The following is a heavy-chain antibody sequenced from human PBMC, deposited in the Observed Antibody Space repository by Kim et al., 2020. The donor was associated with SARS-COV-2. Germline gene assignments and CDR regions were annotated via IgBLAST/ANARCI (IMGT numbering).Heavy chain of an antibody. Sequence: GGSLRLSCAASGFTFSSYAMHWVRQAPGKGLEWVAVISYDGSNKYYADSVKGRFTISRDNSKNTLYLQMNSLRAEDTAVYYCARGGRAFYYYDSSGPLTNWGQGTLVTVSS. J-gene: IGHJ4*02. V-gene: IGHV3-30*04. CDR1: GFTFSSYA. CDR2: ISYDGSNK. CDR3: ARGGRAFYYYDSSGPLTN. D-gene: IGHD3-22*01.